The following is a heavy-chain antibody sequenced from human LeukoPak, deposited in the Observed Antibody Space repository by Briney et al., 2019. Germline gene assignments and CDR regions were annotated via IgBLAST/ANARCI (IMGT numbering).Heavy chain of an antibody. D-gene: IGHD2-15*01. CDR2: MNPRDNT. Sequence: ASVKVSCKASGYTFTSYGISWVRQAPGRGLEWLGWMNPRDNTGYAQKFQGRVTLTRDRSINTAYMELSSLRSDDTAVYYCARFIQDVGFDIWGQGTMVTVSA. J-gene: IGHJ3*02. CDR3: ARFIQDVGFDI. CDR1: GYTFTSYG. V-gene: IGHV1-8*02.